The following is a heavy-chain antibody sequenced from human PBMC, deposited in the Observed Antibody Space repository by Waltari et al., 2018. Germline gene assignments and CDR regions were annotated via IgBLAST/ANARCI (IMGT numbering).Heavy chain of an antibody. D-gene: IGHD3-9*01. V-gene: IGHV4-59*11. J-gene: IGHJ4*02. CDR2: IYYSGST. CDR3: ARGGGYFDWFDPFDY. Sequence: QVQLQESGPGLVKPSETLSLTCTVSGGSISSHYSSSFRQPPGKGLEWIVYIYYSGSTNYNPSLKSRVTISVDTSKNQFSLKLGSVTAADTAVYYCARGGGYFDWFDPFDYWGQGTLVTVSS. CDR1: GGSISSHY.